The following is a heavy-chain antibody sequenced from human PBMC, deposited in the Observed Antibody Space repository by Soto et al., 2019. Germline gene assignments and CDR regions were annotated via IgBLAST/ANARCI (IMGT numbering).Heavy chain of an antibody. CDR2: INHIGNT. V-gene: IGHV4-34*01. CDR1: GGSFSSYY. J-gene: IGHJ4*02. D-gene: IGHD5-18*01. Sequence: QVQLQQWGAGLLKPSETLSLTCAVSGGSFSSYYWSWIRQPPGKGLEWIGEINHIGNTNYNPPLKSRVTISVDTSKKQVSLRLSSMTAADTAVYYCARDGYSYGSFDYWGQGALVTVSS. CDR3: ARDGYSYGSFDY.